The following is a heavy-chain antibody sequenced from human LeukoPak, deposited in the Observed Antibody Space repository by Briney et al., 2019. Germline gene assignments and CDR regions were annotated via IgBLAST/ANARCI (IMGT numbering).Heavy chain of an antibody. CDR2: IYYSGST. V-gene: IGHV4-39*07. CDR1: GGSISSSSYY. Sequence: SETLSLTCTVSGGSISSSSYYWGWIRQPPGKGLEWIGSIYYSGSTYYNPSLKSRVTISVDTSKNQFSLKLSSVTAADTAVYYCARDLLLSMDVWGQGTTVTVSS. CDR3: ARDLLLSMDV. J-gene: IGHJ6*02.